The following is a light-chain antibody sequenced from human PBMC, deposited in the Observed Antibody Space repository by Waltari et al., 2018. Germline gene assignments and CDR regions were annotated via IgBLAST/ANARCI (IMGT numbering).Light chain of an antibody. J-gene: IGKJ4*01. CDR2: EAS. CDR1: QSVSRN. V-gene: IGKV3-15*01. CDR3: QQYNNWPPLT. Sequence: EIVMTQSPATLSVSPGESATLSCRASQSVSRNLAWYQQKPGQAPRLLIYEASTRATGIPARFSGSGSGTEFTFTISSLQSEDFAVYHCQQYNNWPPLTFGGGTKVEIK.